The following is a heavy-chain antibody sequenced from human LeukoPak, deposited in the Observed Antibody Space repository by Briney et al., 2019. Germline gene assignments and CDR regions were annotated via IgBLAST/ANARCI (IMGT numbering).Heavy chain of an antibody. Sequence: SETLSLTCTVSGGSISSGGYYWSWIRQHPGKGLEWIGYIYYSGSTYYNPSLKSRVTISVDTSENQFSLKLSSVTAADTAVYYCARVAIPGPKGDYGMDVWGQGTTVTVSS. D-gene: IGHD2-2*02. CDR1: GGSISSGGYY. V-gene: IGHV4-31*03. CDR2: IYYSGST. J-gene: IGHJ6*02. CDR3: ARVAIPGPKGDYGMDV.